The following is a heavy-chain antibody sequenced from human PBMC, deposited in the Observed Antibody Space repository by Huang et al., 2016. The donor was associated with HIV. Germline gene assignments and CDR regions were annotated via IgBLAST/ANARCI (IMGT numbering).Heavy chain of an antibody. D-gene: IGHD6-6*01. CDR2: INPKRGGT. V-gene: IGHV1-2*02. CDR1: GYTFTDSN. Sequence: QVQLVQSGAEVKNPGASVRVSCKASGYTFTDSNVHWVRQAPGQGLGLMGGINPKRGGTINAQRFQGRITMTRDTTISTVHMDLRRIQSDDTAVYFCARDWSFGSSTSPADWGQGTLVTVSS. J-gene: IGHJ4*02. CDR3: ARDWSFGSSTSPAD.